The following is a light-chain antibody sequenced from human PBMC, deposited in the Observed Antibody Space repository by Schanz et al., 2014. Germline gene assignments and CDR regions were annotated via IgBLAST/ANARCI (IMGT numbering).Light chain of an antibody. CDR2: GAS. CDR1: QTVNVNS. CDR3: QQYGSPGT. J-gene: IGKJ2*02. V-gene: IGKV3-20*01. Sequence: EIVLTQSPGTLSLSPGERATLSCRASQTVNVNSLAWYQQKPGQAPRLLIFGASSRATGIPDRFSGSGSGTEFTLTISSLQSEDFAVYYCQQYGSPGTFGQGTKLEIK.